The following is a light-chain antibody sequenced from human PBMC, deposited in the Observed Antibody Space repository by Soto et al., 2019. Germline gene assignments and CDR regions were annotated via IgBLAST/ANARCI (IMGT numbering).Light chain of an antibody. CDR2: EVS. J-gene: IGLJ1*01. CDR1: SSDVGGYNY. CDR3: SSYTSSSTLV. V-gene: IGLV2-14*01. Sequence: QSALTQPASVSRSPGQSITISCTGTSSDVGGYNYVSWYQQHPGKAPQLMIHEVSNRPSGVSNRFSGSKSGNTASLTISGLQAEDEADYYCSSYTSSSTLVFGTGTKLTVL.